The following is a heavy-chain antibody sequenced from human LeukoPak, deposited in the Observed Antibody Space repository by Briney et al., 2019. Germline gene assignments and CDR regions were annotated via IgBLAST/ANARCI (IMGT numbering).Heavy chain of an antibody. CDR2: IASDHTT. V-gene: IGHV3-48*03. J-gene: IGHJ4*02. Sequence: GGSLRLSCAASGFTVSNYEMNWVRQAPGKGLEWVSFIASDHTTYYADSVKGRYTLSRDNAKNSLYLQMNSLRAEDTAVYYCARKNGLDYWGQGTLVTVSS. D-gene: IGHD2-8*01. CDR1: GFTVSNYE. CDR3: ARKNGLDY.